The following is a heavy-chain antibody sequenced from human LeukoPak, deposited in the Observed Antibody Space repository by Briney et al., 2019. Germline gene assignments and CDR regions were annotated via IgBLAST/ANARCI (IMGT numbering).Heavy chain of an antibody. CDR1: GFAFSSNG. D-gene: IGHD5-18*01. V-gene: IGHV3-23*01. CDR3: AKLRYSAIDY. J-gene: IGHJ4*02. Sequence: PGGSLRLSCAASGFAFSSNGMSWARQAPGKGLEWVAGFSGSGSKTYYADSVKGRFTISRDNSKSTLYLQTNSLRDEDTAVYYCAKLRYSAIDYWGQGTLVTVSS. CDR2: FSGSGSKT.